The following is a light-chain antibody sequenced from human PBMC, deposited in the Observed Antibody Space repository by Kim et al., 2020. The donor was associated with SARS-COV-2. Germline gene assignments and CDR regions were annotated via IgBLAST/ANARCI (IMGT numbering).Light chain of an antibody. CDR1: QSVSSGY. V-gene: IGKV3-20*01. J-gene: IGKJ4*01. CDR3: QQYADSPLT. Sequence: LAPGERVTLACRASQSVSSGYLAWYQQKSGQPPRLVMYDVSVRATGIPGRFSGSGSGTDFTLTISRLEPEDFAVFYCQQYADSPLTFGGGTKVEI. CDR2: DVS.